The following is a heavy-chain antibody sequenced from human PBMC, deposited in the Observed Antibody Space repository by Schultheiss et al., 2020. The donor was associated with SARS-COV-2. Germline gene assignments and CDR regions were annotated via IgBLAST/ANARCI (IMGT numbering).Heavy chain of an antibody. CDR2: INHSGST. V-gene: IGHV4-59*11. J-gene: IGHJ4*02. CDR3: ARDQGAGYFDY. CDR1: GNSISGHH. D-gene: IGHD1-26*01. Sequence: SETLSLTCSVSGNSISGHHWSWIRRPPGKGLQWLGEINHSGSTNYNLSLKSRVTISVDTSKNQSSLKLSSVTAADTAVYYCARDQGAGYFDYWGQGTLVTVSS.